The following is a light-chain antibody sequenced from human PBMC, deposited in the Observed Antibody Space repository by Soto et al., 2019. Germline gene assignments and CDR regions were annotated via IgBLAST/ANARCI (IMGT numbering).Light chain of an antibody. V-gene: IGLV2-14*01. CDR1: SSDVGGYNY. CDR3: SSYTSSSTYV. Sequence: QSALTQPASVSGSPGQSITISCTGTSSDVGGYNYVSWYQHHPGKAPKLMIYEVSNRPSGVSNRFSGSKSGNKASLTISGLQAEDEADYYCSSYTSSSTYVFGTGTKLTVL. CDR2: EVS. J-gene: IGLJ1*01.